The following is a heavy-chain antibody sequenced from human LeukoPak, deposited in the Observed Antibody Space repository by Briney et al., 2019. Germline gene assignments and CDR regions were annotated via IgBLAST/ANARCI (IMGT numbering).Heavy chain of an antibody. J-gene: IGHJ4*02. V-gene: IGHV3-7*03. CDR3: AKQLGYCSDGSCYFPY. CDR1: GFTFSSYW. Sequence: GGSLRLSCAASGFTFSSYWMSWVRQAPGKGLEWVANIKQDGSEKYYVDSVKGRFTISRDNAKSTLCLQMNSLRAEDTAVYYCAKQLGYCSDGSCYFPYWGQGTLVTVPS. D-gene: IGHD2-15*01. CDR2: IKQDGSEK.